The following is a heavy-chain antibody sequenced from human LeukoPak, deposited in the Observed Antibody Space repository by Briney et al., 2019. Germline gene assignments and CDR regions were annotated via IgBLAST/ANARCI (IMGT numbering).Heavy chain of an antibody. Sequence: GRSLRLSCVASGFTFSNFAMHWVRQAPGKGLVWVSHINSDESTTNYADSVRGRFTISRDNAKNTLYLQMNSLTAEDTAVYYCARGMRDYYGLDYWGQGTLVTVSS. V-gene: IGHV3-74*01. J-gene: IGHJ4*02. CDR1: GFTFSNFA. CDR3: ARGMRDYYGLDY. D-gene: IGHD3-10*01. CDR2: INSDESTT.